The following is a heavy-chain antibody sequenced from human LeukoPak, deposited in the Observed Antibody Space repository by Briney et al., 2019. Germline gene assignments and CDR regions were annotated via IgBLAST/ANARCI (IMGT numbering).Heavy chain of an antibody. CDR2: ISGSGGST. J-gene: IGHJ5*02. CDR3: AKDSPIAAAVAQNWFDP. CDR1: GFTFSSYA. D-gene: IGHD6-6*01. Sequence: GGSLRLSCAASGFTFSSYAMSWVRQAPGKGLEWVSAISGSGGSTYYADSVKGRFTISRDNSKNTLHLQMNSLRAEDTAVYYCAKDSPIAAAVAQNWFDPWGQGTRVIVSA. V-gene: IGHV3-23*01.